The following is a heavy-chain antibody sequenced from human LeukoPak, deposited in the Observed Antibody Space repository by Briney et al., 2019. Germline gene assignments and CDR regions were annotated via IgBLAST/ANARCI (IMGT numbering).Heavy chain of an antibody. CDR3: AKDQNLGSGLEVWDY. V-gene: IGHV3-23*01. CDR1: GFIFSNYG. J-gene: IGHJ4*02. Sequence: GGTLRLSCAASGFIFSNYGMSWVRQAPGKGLEWVSAIRGNAGTTYYADSVKGRFTIFRDNYKNTLYLQMNSLRAEDTAVYYCAKDQNLGSGLEVWDYWGQGTLVTVSS. CDR2: IRGNAGTT. D-gene: IGHD3-10*01.